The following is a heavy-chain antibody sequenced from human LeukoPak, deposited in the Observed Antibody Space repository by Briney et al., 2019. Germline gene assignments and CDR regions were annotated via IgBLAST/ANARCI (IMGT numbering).Heavy chain of an antibody. CDR1: GYSISSGYY. CDR3: ARDXXXXGFDY. CDR2: IYHSXSX. V-gene: IGHV4-38-2*02. J-gene: IGHJ4*02. Sequence: SETLSLTCTVSGYSISSGYYWGWIRQPPGKGLEWIGYIYHSXSXXXXXXXXSGVTISVDTSKNLFSLKLSSVTAADTAVYYCARDXXXXGFDYWGQGTLVTVSS.